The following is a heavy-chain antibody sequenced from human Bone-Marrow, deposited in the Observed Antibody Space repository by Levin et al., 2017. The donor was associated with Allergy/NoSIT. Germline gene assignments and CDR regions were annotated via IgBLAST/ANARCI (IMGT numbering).Heavy chain of an antibody. CDR1: ANTLNYYE. V-gene: IGHV1-8*01. CDR3: ARDNFGLDI. Sequence: ASVKVSCKASANTLNYYEINWVRQATGQGLEWMGWMNFNRGNTGYAQKFQGRVTMTRNTSINTVYMELSSLRSEDTAIYYCARDNFGLDIWGQGTTVTVSS. J-gene: IGHJ6*02. CDR2: MNFNRGNT.